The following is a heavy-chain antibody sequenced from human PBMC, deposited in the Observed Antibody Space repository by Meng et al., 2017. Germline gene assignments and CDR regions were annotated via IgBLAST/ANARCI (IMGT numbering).Heavy chain of an antibody. Sequence: GKSLKISCKGSGYSFTSYWIGWVRQMPGKGLEWMGIIYPGDSDTRYSPSFQGQVTISADKSISTAYLQWSSLKASDTAMYYCARRISTVTTGNYYYGMDVWGQGTTVTVSS. CDR2: IYPGDSDT. J-gene: IGHJ6*02. CDR3: ARRISTVTTGNYYYGMDV. CDR1: GYSFTSYW. V-gene: IGHV5-51*01. D-gene: IGHD4-11*01.